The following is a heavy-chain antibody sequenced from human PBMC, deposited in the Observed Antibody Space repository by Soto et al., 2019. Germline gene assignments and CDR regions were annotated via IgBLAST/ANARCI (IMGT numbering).Heavy chain of an antibody. CDR2: IGTAGDT. J-gene: IGHJ6*03. CDR3: ARGKSHYDILTGYYAGGYYYYYMDV. CDR1: GFTFSSYD. V-gene: IGHV3-13*01. Sequence: EVQLVESGGGLVQPGGSLRLSCAASGFTFSSYDMHWVRQATGKGLEWVSAIGTAGDTYYPGSVKGRFTISRENAKNSLYLQKNSLRAGDTAVYYCARGKSHYDILTGYYAGGYYYYYMDVWGKGTTVTVSS. D-gene: IGHD3-9*01.